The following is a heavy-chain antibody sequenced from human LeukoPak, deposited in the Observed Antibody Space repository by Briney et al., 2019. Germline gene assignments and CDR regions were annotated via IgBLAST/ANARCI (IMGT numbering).Heavy chain of an antibody. D-gene: IGHD3-22*01. CDR1: GGSISSYY. CDR2: IYYSGST. CDR3: ARASYSYDISGWVPFDY. J-gene: IGHJ4*02. Sequence: SETLSLTCTVSGGSISSYYWGWIRQPPGKGLEWIGSIYYSGSTTYNPSLKSRVTISGDTSENQFSLRLSSVTAADTAVYYCARASYSYDISGWVPFDYWGQGTLVTVSS. V-gene: IGHV4-59*08.